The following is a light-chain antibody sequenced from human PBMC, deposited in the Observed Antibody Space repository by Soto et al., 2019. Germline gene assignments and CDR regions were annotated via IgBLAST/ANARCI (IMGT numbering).Light chain of an antibody. CDR2: GTS. CDR1: QSVSSVY. J-gene: IGKJ5*01. Sequence: EIVLTQSPGTLSLSPGERASLSCRASQSVSSVYLAWYQQKPGQTPRLLIYGTSNRATGIPDRFSGSGSGTDFTLTISRLAPEDFALYYCQSYVGSSITLGPGTRLDIK. V-gene: IGKV3-20*01. CDR3: QSYVGSSIT.